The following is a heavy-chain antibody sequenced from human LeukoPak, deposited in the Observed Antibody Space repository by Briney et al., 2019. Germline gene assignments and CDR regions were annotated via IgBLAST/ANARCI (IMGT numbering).Heavy chain of an antibody. CDR3: AKDDGSYSGYDENWFDP. V-gene: IGHV3-23*01. J-gene: IGHJ5*02. D-gene: IGHD5-12*01. CDR2: ISGSGGST. Sequence: GGSLRLSCAASGFTVSSNYMNWVRQSPGKGLEWVSTISGSGGSTCYADSVKGRFTISRDNSKNTLYLQMNSLRAEDTAVYYCAKDDGSYSGYDENWFDPWGQGTLVTVSS. CDR1: GFTVSSNY.